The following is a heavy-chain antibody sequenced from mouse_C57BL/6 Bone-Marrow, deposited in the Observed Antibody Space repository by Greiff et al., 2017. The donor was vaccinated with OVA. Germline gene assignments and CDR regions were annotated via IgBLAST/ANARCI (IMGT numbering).Heavy chain of an antibody. CDR1: GYTFTSYW. D-gene: IGHD2-4*01. J-gene: IGHJ1*03. CDR3: ARWDYGHWYFDV. Sequence: QVQLQQPGAELVRPGSSVKLSCKASGYTFTSYWMAWVKQRPGQGLEWIGNIYPSDSDTPYNQKFKDKATLTVDKSSSTAYMQLSSLTSEDSAVYYCARWDYGHWYFDVWGTGTTVTVSS. V-gene: IGHV1-61*01. CDR2: IYPSDSDT.